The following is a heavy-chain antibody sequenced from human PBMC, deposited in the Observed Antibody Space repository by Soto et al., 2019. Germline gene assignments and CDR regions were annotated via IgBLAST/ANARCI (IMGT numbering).Heavy chain of an antibody. V-gene: IGHV2-5*02. CDR3: AHIVVAGLGYYFDY. J-gene: IGHJ4*02. CDR2: IYWDDDK. CDR1: GFSLSSTRMA. Sequence: QITLKESGPTLVKPTQTLTLTCTFSGFSLSSTRMAVGWIRQPPGKALEWLALIYWDDDKRYSPFLKSRLTITKDTSKNQVVLTMSIMYPVDTARYYCAHIVVAGLGYYFDYWGQGTLVTVSS. D-gene: IGHD6-19*01.